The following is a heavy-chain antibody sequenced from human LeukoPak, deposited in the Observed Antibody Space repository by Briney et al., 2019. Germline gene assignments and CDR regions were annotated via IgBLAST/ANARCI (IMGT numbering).Heavy chain of an antibody. J-gene: IGHJ6*02. D-gene: IGHD3-16*01. CDR1: GLTVSSNY. CDR3: ARYTSSPGEGMDV. CDR2: IYSGGST. V-gene: IGHV3-66*01. Sequence: PGGSLRLSCAASGLTVSSNYMSWVCQAPGKGLEWVSVIYSGGSTNYADSVKGRFTISRDNSKNTLYLQMNSLRAEDTAVYYCARYTSSPGEGMDVWGQGTTVTVSS.